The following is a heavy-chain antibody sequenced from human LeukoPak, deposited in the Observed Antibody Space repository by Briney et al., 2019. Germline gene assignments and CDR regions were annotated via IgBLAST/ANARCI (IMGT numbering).Heavy chain of an antibody. J-gene: IGHJ6*02. CDR3: ARDLMSISSSWFYYYYGMDV. V-gene: IGHV3-21*01. Sequence: GGSLRLSCAASGFTFSSFSMNWDRHPPRKGLEWVSSISSSSSYIYYADSVKGRFTISRDNAKNSLYLQMNSLRAEDTAVYYCARDLMSISSSWFYYYYGMDVWGQGTTVTVSS. CDR1: GFTFSSFS. CDR2: ISSSSSYI. D-gene: IGHD6-13*01.